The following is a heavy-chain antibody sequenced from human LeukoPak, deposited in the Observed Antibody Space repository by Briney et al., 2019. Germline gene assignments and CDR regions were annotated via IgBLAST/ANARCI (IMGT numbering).Heavy chain of an antibody. Sequence: GGSLRLSCAPSGFTLSSFNMNWVRRAPGKGLEWVSYISTSSSAMYYADSAKGRFTISRDNAKNSLYLEMNSLRDGDTAVYYCASEGRIPVAGTRRYFDYWGQGTLVTVSS. D-gene: IGHD6-19*01. CDR3: ASEGRIPVAGTRRYFDY. V-gene: IGHV3-48*02. CDR2: ISTSSSAM. J-gene: IGHJ4*02. CDR1: GFTLSSFN.